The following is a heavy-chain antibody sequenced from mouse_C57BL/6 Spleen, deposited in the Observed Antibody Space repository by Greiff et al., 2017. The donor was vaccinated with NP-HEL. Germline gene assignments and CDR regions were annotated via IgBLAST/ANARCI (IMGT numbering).Heavy chain of an antibody. D-gene: IGHD3-2*02. J-gene: IGHJ2*01. CDR2: INPYHGGT. CDR1: GYTFTDYY. V-gene: IGHV1-19*01. CDR3: ARSGGSYYLDY. Sequence: EVQLQQSGPVLVKPGASVKMSCKASGYTFTDYYMNWVKQSHGKSLEWIGVINPYHGGTSYNQKFKGKATLTVDKSSSTAYMERNSLTSEDSAVDYCARSGGSYYLDYGGQDTTHTVSA.